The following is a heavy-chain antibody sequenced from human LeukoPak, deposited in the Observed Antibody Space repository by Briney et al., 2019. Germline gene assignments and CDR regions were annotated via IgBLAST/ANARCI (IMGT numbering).Heavy chain of an antibody. CDR1: GGSISTYY. CDR3: ARYNYGSGSYSAFDY. CDR2: ISYSGST. Sequence: PSETLTLTCTAPGGSISTYYWSWIRQPPGKGLEWIGYISYSGSTHYNPSLESRVTISVDTSNNQFSLKLSSVTAADTAVYYCARYNYGSGSYSAFDYWGQGTLVTVSS. J-gene: IGHJ4*02. V-gene: IGHV4-59*12. D-gene: IGHD3-10*01.